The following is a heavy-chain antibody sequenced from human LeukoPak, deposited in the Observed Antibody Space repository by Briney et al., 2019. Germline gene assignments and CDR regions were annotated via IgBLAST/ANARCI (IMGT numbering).Heavy chain of an antibody. CDR3: ARDERRAHLAFDI. Sequence: SETLSLTCTVSGGSISSGGYYWSWTRQHPGKGLEWIGYIYYSGSTYYNPSLKSRVTISVDTSKNQFSLKLSSVTAADTAVYYCARDERRAHLAFDIWGQGTMVTVSS. CDR2: IYYSGST. D-gene: IGHD1-1*01. J-gene: IGHJ3*02. V-gene: IGHV4-31*03. CDR1: GGSISSGGYY.